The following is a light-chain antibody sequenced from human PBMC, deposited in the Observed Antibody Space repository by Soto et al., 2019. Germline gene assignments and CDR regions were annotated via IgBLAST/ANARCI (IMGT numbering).Light chain of an antibody. J-gene: IGLJ1*01. CDR2: EVS. V-gene: IGLV2-14*01. Sequence: TQPASVTGTTCQLITISYTGTTSVVGGYDYVSWYQQHPCQAPKLLIFEVSNRPSRVSHRLSISKSGNKASLSHSWLQAENEADYYCYSFTSGNTLYGYETGTKVTV. CDR3: YSFTSGNTLYG. CDR1: TSVVGGYDY.